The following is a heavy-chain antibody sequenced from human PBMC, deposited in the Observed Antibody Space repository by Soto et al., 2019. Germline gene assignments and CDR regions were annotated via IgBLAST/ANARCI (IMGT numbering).Heavy chain of an antibody. D-gene: IGHD3-10*01. CDR3: AIDTMVRGVIGDYYYYGMDV. CDR1: GGSISSPNFY. CDR2: IYYNGTT. V-gene: IGHV4-31*03. J-gene: IGHJ6*02. Sequence: PSETLSLTCTVSGGSISSPNFYWSWIRQHPGKGLEWIGHIYYNGTTYYNPTLKSRVSISVDTSKNQFSLKLSSVTAADTAVYYCAIDTMVRGVIGDYYYYGMDVWGQGTTVTVSS.